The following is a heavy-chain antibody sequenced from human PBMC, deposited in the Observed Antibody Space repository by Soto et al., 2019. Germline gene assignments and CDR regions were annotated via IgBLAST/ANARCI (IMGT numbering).Heavy chain of an antibody. D-gene: IGHD6-19*01. CDR1: GGSISSGGYY. CDR3: ARSTGAGTWFWFDP. J-gene: IGHJ5*02. CDR2: IYYIGST. V-gene: IGHV4-31*03. Sequence: SETLSLTCTVSGGSISSGGYYWSWIRQHPGKGLEWIGYIYYIGSTYYNPSLRGRVTISIDTSKNQFSLKLSSVTAADTAVYYCARSTGAGTWFWFDPWGQGTLVIVSS.